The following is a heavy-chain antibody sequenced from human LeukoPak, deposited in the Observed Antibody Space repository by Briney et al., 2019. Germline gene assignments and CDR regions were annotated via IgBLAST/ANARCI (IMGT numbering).Heavy chain of an antibody. V-gene: IGHV4-34*01. CDR2: INHSGST. J-gene: IGHJ5*02. CDR3: ARGSPLGINWFDP. CDR1: GGSFSGYY. D-gene: IGHD7-27*01. Sequence: SETLSLTCAVYGGSFSGYYWSWIRQPPGKGLEWIGEINHSGSTNYNPSLKSRVTISVDTSKNQFSLKLSSATAADTAVYYCARGSPLGINWFDPWGQGTLVTVSS.